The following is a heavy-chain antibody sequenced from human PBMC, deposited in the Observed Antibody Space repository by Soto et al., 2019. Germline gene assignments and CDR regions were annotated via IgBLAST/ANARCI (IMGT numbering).Heavy chain of an antibody. Sequence: PSETLSLTCTVSGGSISSYYWSWIRQPPGKGLEWIGYIYYSGSTNYNPSLMSRASMSLDTSKNLFSLRLRSVTAADTAVYYCAGGDHWRLVDYWGRGNLVTVSS. CDR2: IYYSGST. CDR1: GGSISSYY. D-gene: IGHD3-16*01. V-gene: IGHV4-59*01. CDR3: AGGDHWRLVDY. J-gene: IGHJ4*02.